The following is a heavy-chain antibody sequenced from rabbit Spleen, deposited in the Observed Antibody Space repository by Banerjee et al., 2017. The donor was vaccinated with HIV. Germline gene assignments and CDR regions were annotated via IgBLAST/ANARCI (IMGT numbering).Heavy chain of an antibody. CDR1: GFSFSGGYL. D-gene: IGHD6-1*01. Sequence: QSLEESGGDLVKPGASLTLTCTASGFSFSGGYLIFWVRQAPGKGLEWIGCIYIGSSGSTWYASWAKGRFTISKTSSTTVTLQMTSLTAADTATYFCARGSAYDINSGYGLDLWGPGTLVTVS. CDR3: ARGSAYDINSGYGLDL. V-gene: IGHV1S40*01. CDR2: IYIGSSGST. J-gene: IGHJ6*01.